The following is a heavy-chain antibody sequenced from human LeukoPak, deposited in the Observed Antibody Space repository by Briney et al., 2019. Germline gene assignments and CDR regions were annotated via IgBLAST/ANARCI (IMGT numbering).Heavy chain of an antibody. Sequence: PGRSLRLSCAASGFTFRTYSIHWVRQAPGKGLEWVTVVSADGRTQLYSDSVKGRFTISRDNSLNTLHPQMNSLRTEDTAVCYCAREFGHNRWYFDYWGLGALVTVSS. D-gene: IGHD5-24*01. J-gene: IGHJ4*02. CDR1: GFTFRTYS. V-gene: IGHV3-30*03. CDR3: AREFGHNRWYFDY. CDR2: VSADGRTQ.